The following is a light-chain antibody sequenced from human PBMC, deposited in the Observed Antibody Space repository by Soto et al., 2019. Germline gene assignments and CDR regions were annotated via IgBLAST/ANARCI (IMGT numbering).Light chain of an antibody. Sequence: QSAMTQPASVSGSPGQSITISCTGTSSDVGGYNYVSWYQQHPGKAPKLMIYEVSNRPSGVSNRFSGSTSGNTASLTISGLQAEYEADYYCSSYTSSSTLGFGGGTKLTVL. CDR2: EVS. CDR3: SSYTSSSTLG. V-gene: IGLV2-14*01. CDR1: SSDVGGYNY. J-gene: IGLJ2*01.